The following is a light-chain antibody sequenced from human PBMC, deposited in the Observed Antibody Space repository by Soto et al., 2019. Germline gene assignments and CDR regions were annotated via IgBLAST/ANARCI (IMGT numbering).Light chain of an antibody. CDR2: LGS. V-gene: IGKV2-28*01. CDR3: MQALQTPRT. J-gene: IGKJ1*01. Sequence: DIVMTQSPLSLPVTPGEPASISCRSSQSLLRGNGYNYLDWYLQRPAQSPHLLIYLGSNRASGVPDRFIGSGSGTDFTMKISRVEAEDVGVYYCMQALQTPRTFGQGTKVEIK. CDR1: QSLLRGNGYNY.